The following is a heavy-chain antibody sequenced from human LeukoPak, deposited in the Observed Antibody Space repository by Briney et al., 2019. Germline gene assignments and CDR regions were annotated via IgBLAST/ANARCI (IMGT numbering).Heavy chain of an antibody. CDR3: ATSDQIIMMDAFDI. Sequence: GGSLRLSCAASGFTFEHYGMSWVRQAPGKALEWVSGITWDAAKIGYADSVKGRFTISRDNAKKSLYVQMHSLRAEDTALYYCATSDQIIMMDAFDIWGQGTMVIVSS. CDR2: ITWDAAKI. D-gene: IGHD3-16*01. J-gene: IGHJ3*02. V-gene: IGHV3-20*04. CDR1: GFTFEHYG.